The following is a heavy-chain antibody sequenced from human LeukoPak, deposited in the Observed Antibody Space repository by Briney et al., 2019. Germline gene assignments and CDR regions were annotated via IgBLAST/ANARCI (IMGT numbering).Heavy chain of an antibody. CDR1: GGSISSYY. CDR3: ARDPYYYGSGNYAGDY. Sequence: SETLSLTCTVSGGSISSYYWSWIRQPPGKGLEWIGYIYDSGSTNYNPSLKSRVTISVDTSKNQFSLNLSSVTAADTAVYYCARDPYYYGSGNYAGDYWGQGTLVTVSS. CDR2: IYDSGST. V-gene: IGHV4-59*01. D-gene: IGHD3-10*01. J-gene: IGHJ4*02.